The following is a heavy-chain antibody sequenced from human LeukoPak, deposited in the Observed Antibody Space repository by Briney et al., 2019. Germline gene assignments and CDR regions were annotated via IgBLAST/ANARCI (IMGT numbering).Heavy chain of an antibody. CDR1: GFTFSSYG. V-gene: IGHV3-33*01. CDR2: IWYDGSNK. D-gene: IGHD3-10*01. Sequence: PGRSLRLSCAASGFTFSSYGMHWVRQAPGKGLEWVAVIWYDGSNKYYADSVKGRFTISRDNSKNTLYLQMNSLRAEDTAVYYCARDLLMYYDGSGESTWGQGTLVTVSS. CDR3: ARDLLMYYDGSGEST. J-gene: IGHJ5*02.